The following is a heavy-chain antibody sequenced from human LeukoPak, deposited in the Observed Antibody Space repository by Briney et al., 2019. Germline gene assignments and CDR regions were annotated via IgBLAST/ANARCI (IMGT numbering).Heavy chain of an antibody. CDR3: ARDTVMRVGSYYYGKDV. CDR2: ISAYNGNT. J-gene: IGHJ6*04. V-gene: IGHV1-18*01. D-gene: IGHD2/OR15-2a*01. Sequence: ASVKVSCKASGYTFNSFGISWVRQAPGQGLEWMGWISAYNGNTHHPEKLQGRLTMTTDTPTSTAYMELRSLRSDDTAIYYCARDTVMRVGSYYYGKDVGGKGTTVTVPS. CDR1: GYTFNSFG.